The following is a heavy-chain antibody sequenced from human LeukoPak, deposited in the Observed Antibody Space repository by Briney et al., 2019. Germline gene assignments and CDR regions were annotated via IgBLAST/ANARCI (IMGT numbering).Heavy chain of an antibody. Sequence: ASVKVSCKASGDTFSSYVISWVRQAPGQGLEWMGRIIPILGITNYAQKFQGRVTTTADKSTSTAYMELSSLRSEDTAVYYCATGYGDFRVEGRYFYSWGQGTLVTVSS. CDR3: ATGYGDFRVEGRYFYS. D-gene: IGHD4-17*01. CDR1: GDTFSSYV. V-gene: IGHV1-69*04. J-gene: IGHJ4*02. CDR2: IIPILGIT.